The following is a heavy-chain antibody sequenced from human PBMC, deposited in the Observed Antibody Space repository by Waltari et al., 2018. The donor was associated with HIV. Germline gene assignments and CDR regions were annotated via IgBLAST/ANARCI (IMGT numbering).Heavy chain of an antibody. J-gene: IGHJ5*01. CDR1: GGPFVSHS. Sequence: QVHPVQPGAAVKQPGSSVKVPCKPSGGPFVSHSSNSVRQAPGQGLEWMGRASPMFGTANYARKFQGRVTITADKSTTTAYMELNGLRIDDTAVYYCASARETMGVDFDSWGQGTWSPSP. D-gene: IGHD3-3*01. V-gene: IGHV1-69*08. CDR3: ASARETMGVDFDS. CDR2: ASPMFGTA.